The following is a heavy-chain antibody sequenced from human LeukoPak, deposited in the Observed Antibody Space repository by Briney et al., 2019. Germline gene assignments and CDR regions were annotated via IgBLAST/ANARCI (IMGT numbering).Heavy chain of an antibody. D-gene: IGHD5-24*01. CDR2: IYYSGST. CDR3: ASSVEMATIDAFDI. J-gene: IGHJ3*02. Sequence: TSETLSLTCTVSGGPINSYYWSWIRQPPGKGVEWIGYIYYSGSTNYNLSLKSRVSIAVDTSKNQFSLKLSSVTAADTAVYYCASSVEMATIDAFDIWGQGTMVTVSS. V-gene: IGHV4-59*01. CDR1: GGPINSYY.